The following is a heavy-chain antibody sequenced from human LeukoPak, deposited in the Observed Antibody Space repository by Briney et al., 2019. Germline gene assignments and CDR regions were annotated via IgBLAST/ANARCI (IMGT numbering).Heavy chain of an antibody. D-gene: IGHD6-19*01. CDR3: ARSYLYSSGWYGI. V-gene: IGHV1-18*01. Sequence: GASVKVSCKASGYTFTSYGISWVRQAPGQGLEWMGWISAYNGNTNYAQKLQGRVTMTTDTSTSTAYRELRSLRSDDTAVYSCARSYLYSSGWYGIWGQGTLVTVSS. CDR2: ISAYNGNT. J-gene: IGHJ4*02. CDR1: GYTFTSYG.